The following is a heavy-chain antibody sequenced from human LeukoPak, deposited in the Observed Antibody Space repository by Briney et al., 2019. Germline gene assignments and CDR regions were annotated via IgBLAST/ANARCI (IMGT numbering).Heavy chain of an antibody. J-gene: IGHJ6*03. D-gene: IGHD4-17*01. CDR1: GGSISSSSYY. V-gene: IGHV4-39*01. Sequence: SETLSLTCTVSGGSISSSSYYWGWIRQPPGKRLEWIGSIYYSGSTYYNPSLKSRVTISVDTSKNQFSLKLSSVTAADTAVYYCARIRRATVSRYYYYMDVWGKGTTVTVSS. CDR2: IYYSGST. CDR3: ARIRRATVSRYYYYMDV.